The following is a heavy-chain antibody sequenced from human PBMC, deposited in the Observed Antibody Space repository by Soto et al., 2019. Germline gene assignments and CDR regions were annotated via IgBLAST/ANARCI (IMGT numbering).Heavy chain of an antibody. CDR1: GYTFTSYY. CDR3: ARVAVAARRTYWFDS. D-gene: IGHD6-6*01. V-gene: IGHV1-46*03. J-gene: IGHJ5*01. Sequence: ASVKVSCKASGYTFTSYYMHWVRQAPGQGLEWMGIINPSGGSTSYAQKFQGRVTMTRDTSTSTVYMELSSLRSEDTAVYYCARVAVAARRTYWFDSWGQGTLVTVSS. CDR2: INPSGGST.